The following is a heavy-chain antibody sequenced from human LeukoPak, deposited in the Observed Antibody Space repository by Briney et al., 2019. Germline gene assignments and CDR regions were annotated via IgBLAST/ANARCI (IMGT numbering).Heavy chain of an antibody. V-gene: IGHV4-59*01. CDR2: IYYSGST. Sequence: SETLSLTCTVSGGSISGYYRSWIRQPPGKGLEWIGYIYYSGSTNYNPSLKSRLTISVDTSKNHFSLKLSSVTAADTAVYYCARSDGAGSYYYFDYWGQGTLVTVSP. D-gene: IGHD3-10*01. CDR1: GGSISGYY. J-gene: IGHJ4*02. CDR3: ARSDGAGSYYYFDY.